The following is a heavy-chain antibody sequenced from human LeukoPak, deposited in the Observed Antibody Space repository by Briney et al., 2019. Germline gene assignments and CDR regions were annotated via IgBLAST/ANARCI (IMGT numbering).Heavy chain of an antibody. V-gene: IGHV4-4*02. CDR2: IYHSGNI. CDR3: ARAVSSGSYKFDP. Sequence: SETLSLTCAVSGGSISSSNWWTWVRQTPGKGLEWIGEIYHSGNINYNPSLKSRVTISLDTSKNQFSLKLSSVSAADTAVYYCARAVSSGSYKFDPWGQGTLVTVSS. CDR1: GGSISSSNW. J-gene: IGHJ5*02. D-gene: IGHD3-10*01.